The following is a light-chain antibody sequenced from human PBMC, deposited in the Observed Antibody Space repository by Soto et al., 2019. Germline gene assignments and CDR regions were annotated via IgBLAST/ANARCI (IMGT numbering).Light chain of an antibody. CDR2: DAS. J-gene: IGKJ1*01. Sequence: DIQLTQSPSSLSASVGDKVTITCRASQSIRSYLNWVQQKPGKAPKLLIYDASSLQTGVPSRFSGSGSGKDFSLNIRSLQPEDFANYYCQQSYSTPPWTLGQGTKVDIK. CDR3: QQSYSTPPWT. CDR1: QSIRSY. V-gene: IGKV1-39*01.